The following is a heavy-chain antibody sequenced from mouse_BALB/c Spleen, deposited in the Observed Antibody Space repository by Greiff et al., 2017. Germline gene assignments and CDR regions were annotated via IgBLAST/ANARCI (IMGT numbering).Heavy chain of an antibody. CDR3: GRGGHYWYLDV. Sequence: EVQLQQSGPELVKPGASVKVSCKASGYAFTSYNMYWVKQSHGKSLEWIGYIDPYNGGTSYNQKFKGKATFTVDNSSSTAYMHLNSLTSEDSAVYYCGRGGHYWYLDVWGAGTTVTVSS. V-gene: IGHV1S135*01. CDR2: IDPYNGGT. D-gene: IGHD3-3*01. J-gene: IGHJ1*01. CDR1: GYAFTSYN.